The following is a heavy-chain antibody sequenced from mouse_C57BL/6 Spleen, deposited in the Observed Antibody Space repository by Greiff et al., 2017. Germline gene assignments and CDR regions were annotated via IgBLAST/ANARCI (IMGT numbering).Heavy chain of an antibody. Sequence: VQLQQPGAELVKPGASVKMSCKASGYTFTSYWITWVKQRPGQGLEWIGDIYPGSGSTNYNEKFKSKATLTVDPSSSTAYMQLSSLTSEDSAVYYCARGNYYGSSYCYFDYWGQGTTLTVSS. CDR3: ARGNYYGSSYCYFDY. D-gene: IGHD1-1*01. J-gene: IGHJ2*01. V-gene: IGHV1-55*01. CDR2: IYPGSGST. CDR1: GYTFTSYW.